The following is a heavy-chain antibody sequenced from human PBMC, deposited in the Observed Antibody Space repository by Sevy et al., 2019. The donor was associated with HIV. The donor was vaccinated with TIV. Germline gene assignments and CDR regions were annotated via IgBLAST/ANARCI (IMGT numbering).Heavy chain of an antibody. J-gene: IGHJ4*02. CDR3: AKGKFYRAYYFDY. Sequence: GGSLRLSCAASEFTFSSYATSWVRQAPGKGLEWVSAISGSGGSTYYADSVKGRFTISRDNSKNTLYLQMNSLRAEDTAVYYCAKGKFYRAYYFDYWGQGTLVTVSS. CDR2: ISGSGGST. V-gene: IGHV3-23*01. CDR1: EFTFSSYA.